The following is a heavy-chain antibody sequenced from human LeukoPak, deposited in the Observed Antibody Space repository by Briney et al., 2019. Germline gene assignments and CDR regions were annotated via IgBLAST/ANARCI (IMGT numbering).Heavy chain of an antibody. CDR1: GFTFSNYG. D-gene: IGHD3-10*01. V-gene: IGHV3-48*04. J-gene: IGHJ4*02. Sequence: GGSLRLSCAASGFTFSNYGMSWVRQAPGKGLEWVSYISSSSSTIYYADSVKGRFTISRDNAKNSLYPQMNSLRAEDTAVYYCARDLGIDYGSVDNWGQGTLVTVSS. CDR3: ARDLGIDYGSVDN. CDR2: ISSSSSTI.